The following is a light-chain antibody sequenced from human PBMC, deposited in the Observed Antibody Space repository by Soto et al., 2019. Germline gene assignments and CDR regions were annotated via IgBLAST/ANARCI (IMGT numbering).Light chain of an antibody. CDR3: NSYTSSSVVI. V-gene: IGLV2-14*03. J-gene: IGLJ2*01. CDR2: DVS. Sequence: QSALTQPASVSGSPGQSITISCTGSSSDVGAYNYVSWYQQHPGKAPKVMIFDVSNRPSGVSNRFSGSKSGITASLTISGFQAEDEADYYCNSYTSSSVVIFGGGTKLTVL. CDR1: SSDVGAYNY.